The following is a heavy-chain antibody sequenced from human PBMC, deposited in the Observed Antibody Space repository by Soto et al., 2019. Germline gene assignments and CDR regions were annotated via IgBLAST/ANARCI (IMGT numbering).Heavy chain of an antibody. CDR2: VTGSASST. J-gene: IGHJ4*02. CDR1: RFTFSNYA. CDR3: AKGDSGTYYGRFFFDY. Sequence: PGGSLRLSCAASRFTFSNYAMSWVRQAPGKGLEWVSTVTGSASSTYYADSVKGRFTISSDNSKNTLYLQMNSLRAEDTAVYYCAKGDSGTYYGRFFFDYWGQGTLVTVSS. D-gene: IGHD1-26*01. V-gene: IGHV3-23*01.